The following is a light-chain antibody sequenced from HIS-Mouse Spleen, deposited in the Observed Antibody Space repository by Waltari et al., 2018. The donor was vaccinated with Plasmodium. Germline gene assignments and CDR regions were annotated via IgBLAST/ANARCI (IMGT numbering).Light chain of an antibody. CDR2: KAS. J-gene: IGKJ1*01. CDR1: QSISSW. V-gene: IGKV1-5*03. CDR3: QQYNSYSWT. Sequence: DIQMTQAPSTLSASVGDRVTITRRASQSISSWLARYQQKPGQAPKLLIYKASSLGSGIPSRFSGSGSGTEFTLTISRLQPDDFAAYYGQQYNSYSWTFGQGTKVEIK.